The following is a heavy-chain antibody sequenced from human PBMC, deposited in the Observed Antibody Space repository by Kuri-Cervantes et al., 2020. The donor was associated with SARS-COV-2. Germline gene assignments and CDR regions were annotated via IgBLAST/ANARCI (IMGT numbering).Heavy chain of an antibody. CDR1: GGSISSYY. V-gene: IGHV4-39*01. Sequence: GSLRLSCTVSGGSISSYYWGWIRQPPGKGLEWIGSIYYSGSTYYNPSLKSRVTISVDTSKNQFSLKLSSVTAADTAVYYCARSSNHYYNFWSGYYRNYYYYYMDVWGKGTTVTVSS. D-gene: IGHD3-3*01. CDR3: ARSSNHYYNFWSGYYRNYYYYYMDV. CDR2: IYYSGST. J-gene: IGHJ6*03.